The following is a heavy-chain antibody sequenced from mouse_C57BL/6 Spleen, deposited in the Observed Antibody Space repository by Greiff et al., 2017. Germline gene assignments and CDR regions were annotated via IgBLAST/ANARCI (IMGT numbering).Heavy chain of an antibody. V-gene: IGHV5-16*01. CDR2: INYDGSST. Sequence: EVKLMESEGGLVQPGSSMKLSCTASGFTFSDYYMAWVRQVPEKGLEWVANINYDGSSTYYLDSLKSRFIISRDNAKNILYLQMSSLKSEDTATYYCARDSYYYGSSYVWYFDVWGTGTTVTVSS. D-gene: IGHD1-1*01. CDR1: GFTFSDYY. CDR3: ARDSYYYGSSYVWYFDV. J-gene: IGHJ1*03.